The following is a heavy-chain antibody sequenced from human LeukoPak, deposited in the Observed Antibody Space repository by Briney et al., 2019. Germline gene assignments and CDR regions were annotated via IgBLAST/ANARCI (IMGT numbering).Heavy chain of an antibody. V-gene: IGHV1-69*05. J-gene: IGHJ6*03. CDR3: AREGGNYYYYYMDV. D-gene: IGHD2-15*01. CDR2: IIPIFGTA. CDR1: GGTFSSYA. Sequence: SAKVSCKASGGTFSSYAISWVRQAPGQGLEWMGRIIPIFGTANYAQKFQGRVTITTDESTSTAYMELSSLRSEDTAVYYCAREGGNYYYYYMDVWGKGTTVTVSS.